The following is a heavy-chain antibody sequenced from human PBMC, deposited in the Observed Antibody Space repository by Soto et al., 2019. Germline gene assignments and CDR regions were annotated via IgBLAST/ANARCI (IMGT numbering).Heavy chain of an antibody. CDR3: ARDRNIVVVPAAVPFDY. CDR1: GYSFTSYW. D-gene: IGHD2-2*01. J-gene: IGHJ4*02. CDR2: IDPSDSYT. Sequence: GGSLKISCQGSGYSFTSYWITWVRQMPGKGLEWMGWIDPSDSYTSYSPSFRGHVTMTTDTSTSTAYMELRSLRSDDTAVYYCARDRNIVVVPAAVPFDYWGQGTLVTVSS. V-gene: IGHV5-10-1*01.